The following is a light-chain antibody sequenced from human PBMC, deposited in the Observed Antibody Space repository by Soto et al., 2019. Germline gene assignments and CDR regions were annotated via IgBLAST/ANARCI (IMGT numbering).Light chain of an antibody. J-gene: IGKJ5*01. CDR3: QHRMNWPLT. V-gene: IGKV3-11*01. Sequence: EIVLTQSPATLSLSPGERATLSCRASQTISSYLLWYQQKPGQAPRLLIYDASNRATGIPARFSGSGSETEFTLTISSLEPEDFAVYYCQHRMNWPLTFGQGTRLEIK. CDR2: DAS. CDR1: QTISSY.